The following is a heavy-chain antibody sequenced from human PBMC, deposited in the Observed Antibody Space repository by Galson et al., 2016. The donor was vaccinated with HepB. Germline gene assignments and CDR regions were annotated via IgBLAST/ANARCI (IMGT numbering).Heavy chain of an antibody. V-gene: IGHV3-33*01. D-gene: IGHD1-26*01. Sequence: SLRLSCAASGFTFSHYGMHWVRQAPGKGLEWVAVIWYDRGKEYYTESVKGRFTISRDNSKNTLYLQMNSLRAEDTALYYCARDRRVGPTPTSLNYWGQGTLVTVSS. CDR2: IWYDRGKE. CDR3: ARDRRVGPTPTSLNY. J-gene: IGHJ4*02. CDR1: GFTFSHYG.